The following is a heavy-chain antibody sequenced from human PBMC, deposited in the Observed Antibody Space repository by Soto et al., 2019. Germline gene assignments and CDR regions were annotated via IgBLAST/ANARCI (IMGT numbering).Heavy chain of an antibody. CDR1: GYTFTTFG. CDR3: ARAGAAVTTHFDY. Sequence: ASVKVSCKASGYTFTTFGISWVRQAPGQGLEWMGWISANNGNTNYAQMFQDRVTLTTDTSTSTAYMEVRSLRSDDTAVYYCARAGAAVTTHFDYWGQGTLVTVSS. V-gene: IGHV1-18*01. CDR2: ISANNGNT. J-gene: IGHJ4*02. D-gene: IGHD4-17*01.